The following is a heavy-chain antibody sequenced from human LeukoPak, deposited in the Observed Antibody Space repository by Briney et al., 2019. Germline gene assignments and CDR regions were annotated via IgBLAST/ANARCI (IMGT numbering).Heavy chain of an antibody. Sequence: PGGSLRLSCAASGFTFSSYGMHWVRQAPGKGLEWVAFIRSDGSNKYYADSVKGRFTISRDNSKNTLYLQMNSLRAEDTAVYYCAKGPIYYYDSSGYWDYWGQGTLVTVSS. V-gene: IGHV3-30*02. CDR2: IRSDGSNK. CDR1: GFTFSSYG. CDR3: AKGPIYYYDSSGYWDY. J-gene: IGHJ4*02. D-gene: IGHD3-22*01.